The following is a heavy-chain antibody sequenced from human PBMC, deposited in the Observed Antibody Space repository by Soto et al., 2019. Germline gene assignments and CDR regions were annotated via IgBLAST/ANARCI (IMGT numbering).Heavy chain of an antibody. CDR3: ATGSFTSTGGRIGYHYNAMDV. J-gene: IGHJ6*02. Sequence: GASVKVSCKSSGGTFSSHSINWVRQAPGQGLEWMGGIIPIFGPVNFAKNFQGRVTITADESTTTAYMELSSLTSEDTAVYYCATGSFTSTGGRIGYHYNAMDVWGQGTTVTVS. CDR1: GGTFSSHS. V-gene: IGHV1-69*13. CDR2: IIPIFGPV. D-gene: IGHD1-1*01.